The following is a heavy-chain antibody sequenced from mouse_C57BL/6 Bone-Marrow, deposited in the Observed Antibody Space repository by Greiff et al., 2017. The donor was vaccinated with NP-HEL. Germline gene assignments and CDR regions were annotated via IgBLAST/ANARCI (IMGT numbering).Heavy chain of an antibody. CDR3: AREGSSGYVDYAMDY. CDR2: ISYAGSN. D-gene: IGHD3-2*02. J-gene: IGHJ4*01. CDR1: GYSITSGYY. Sequence: EVQRVESGPGLVKPSQSLSLTCSVTGYSITSGYYWNWIRQFPGNKLEWMGYISYAGSNNYNPSLKNRISITRDTSKNQFFLKLNSVTTEDTATYYCAREGSSGYVDYAMDYWGQGTSVTVSS. V-gene: IGHV3-6*01.